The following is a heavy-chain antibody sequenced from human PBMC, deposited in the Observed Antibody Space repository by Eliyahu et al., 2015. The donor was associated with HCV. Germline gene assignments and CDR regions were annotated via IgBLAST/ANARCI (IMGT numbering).Heavy chain of an antibody. V-gene: IGHV4-59*01. D-gene: IGHD6-19*01. CDR1: GGSXTTYY. Sequence: QVQLQESGPGLVKPSETLSLTCTVXGGSXTTYYWSWIRQPPGKGLEXIGCMHYSGSTNHNPSLKXRVTISIDTSKNQFSLNLTSVTAADTAMYYXASGGGGIAVTGTGGWFDPWGQGTLVTVSS. CDR2: MHYSGST. J-gene: IGHJ5*02. CDR3: ASGGGGIAVTGTGGWFDP.